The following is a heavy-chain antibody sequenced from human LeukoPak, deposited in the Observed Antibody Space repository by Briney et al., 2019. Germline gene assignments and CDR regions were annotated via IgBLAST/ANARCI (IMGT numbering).Heavy chain of an antibody. Sequence: ASETLSLTCTVSGGSLSRSSYYWGWIRQPPGKGLEWIGSIYYSGRTYYNPSLKSLVTISVDTSKNQFSLRLSSVTAADTAVYYCARHGDVVVAAAKIDYWGQGTLVTVSS. D-gene: IGHD2-15*01. CDR3: ARHGDVVVAAAKIDY. CDR2: IYYSGRT. V-gene: IGHV4-39*01. J-gene: IGHJ4*02. CDR1: GGSLSRSSYY.